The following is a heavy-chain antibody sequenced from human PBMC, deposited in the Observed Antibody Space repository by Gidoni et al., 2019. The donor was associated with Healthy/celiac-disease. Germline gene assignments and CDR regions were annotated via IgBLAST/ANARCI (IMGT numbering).Heavy chain of an antibody. Sequence: QVQLVQSGAEVKKPGASVKVSCKASGYTFTGYYMHWVRQAPGQGLEWMGWINPNSGGTNYAQKFQGRVTMTRDTSISTAYMELSRLRSDDTAVYYCASLRFLEWLGYGMDVWGQGTTVTVSS. D-gene: IGHD3-3*01. CDR3: ASLRFLEWLGYGMDV. V-gene: IGHV1-2*02. CDR2: INPNSGGT. J-gene: IGHJ6*02. CDR1: GYTFTGYY.